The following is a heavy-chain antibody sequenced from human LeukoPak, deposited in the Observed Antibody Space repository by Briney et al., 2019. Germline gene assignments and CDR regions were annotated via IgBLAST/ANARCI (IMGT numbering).Heavy chain of an antibody. CDR1: GGSISSSSYY. J-gene: IGHJ3*02. CDR3: ARRAVAGTVDAFDI. V-gene: IGHV4-39*01. Sequence: PSETLSLTCTVSGGSISSSSYYWGWIRQPPGKGLEWIGGIYYSGSTYYNPSLKSRVTISVDTSKNQFSLKLSSVTAADTAVYYCARRAVAGTVDAFDIWGQGTMVTVSS. CDR2: IYYSGST. D-gene: IGHD6-19*01.